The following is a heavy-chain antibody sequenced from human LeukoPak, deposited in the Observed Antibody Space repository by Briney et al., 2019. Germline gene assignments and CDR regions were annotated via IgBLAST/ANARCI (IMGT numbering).Heavy chain of an antibody. V-gene: IGHV3-23*01. D-gene: IGHD2/OR15-2a*01. CDR3: AKDGTSYYYIYY. CDR1: GFTFNTFG. CDR2: ISGSGDSA. J-gene: IGHJ4*02. Sequence: PGGSLRLSCAASGFTFNTFGMSWVRQAPGKGLEWVSGISGSGDSAYYADSVKGRFTVSRDDSKNTLYLQMNSLRGDDTAVYYCAKDGTSYYYIYYWGQGTLVTVSS.